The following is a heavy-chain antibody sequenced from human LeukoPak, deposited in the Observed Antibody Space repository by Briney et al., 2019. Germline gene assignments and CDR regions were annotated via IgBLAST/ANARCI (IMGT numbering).Heavy chain of an antibody. V-gene: IGHV3-30*02. CDR3: AKVKLWLSSYYYYGMDV. CDR1: GFTFSSYG. D-gene: IGHD5-18*01. CDR2: IRYDGSNK. Sequence: GGSLRLSCAASGFTFSSYGMHWVRQAPGKGLEWVAFIRYDGSNKYYADSVKGRFTISRDNSKNTLYLQVNSLRAEDTAVYYSAKVKLWLSSYYYYGMDVWGQGTTVTVSS. J-gene: IGHJ6*02.